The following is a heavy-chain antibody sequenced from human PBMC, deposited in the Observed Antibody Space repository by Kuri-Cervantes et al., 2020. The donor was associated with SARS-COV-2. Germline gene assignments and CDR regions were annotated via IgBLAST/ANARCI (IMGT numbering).Heavy chain of an antibody. J-gene: IGHJ4*02. V-gene: IGHV1-69*10. CDR1: GGTFSSYA. Sequence: SVKVSCKASGGTFSSYAISWVRQAPGQGLEWMGGIIPILGIANYAQKFQGRVAITADKSTGTAYMELSSLTSEDTAIYYCARGIPVVSNEGRIDYWGQGTLVTVSS. D-gene: IGHD3-22*01. CDR3: ARGIPVVSNEGRIDY. CDR2: IIPILGIA.